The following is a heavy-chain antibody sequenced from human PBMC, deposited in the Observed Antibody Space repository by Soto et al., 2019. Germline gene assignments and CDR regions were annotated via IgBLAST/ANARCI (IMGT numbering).Heavy chain of an antibody. CDR2: ISAYNGNT. V-gene: IGHV1-18*01. J-gene: IGHJ6*02. Sequence: ASVKVSCKASGYTFTSYGISWVRQAPGQGLEWMGWISAYNGNTNYAQKLQGRVTMTTDTSTSTAYMELRSLRSDDTAVYYCASRPYGPGYSRRWTRGYYGMDVWGQGTTVTVSS. CDR1: GYTFTSYG. D-gene: IGHD6-13*01. CDR3: ASRPYGPGYSRRWTRGYYGMDV.